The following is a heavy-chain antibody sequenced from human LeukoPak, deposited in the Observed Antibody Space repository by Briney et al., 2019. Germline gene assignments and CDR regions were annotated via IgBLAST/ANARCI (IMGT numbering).Heavy chain of an antibody. J-gene: IGHJ4*02. CDR3: ARELAGHTIFGVVFPYYFDY. CDR2: IYTSGST. Sequence: SETLSLTCTVSGGSISSGSYYWSWIRQPAGKGLEWIGRIYTSGSTNYNPSLKSRVTISVDTSKNQFSLKLSSVTAADTAVYYCARELAGHTIFGVVFPYYFDYWGQGTLVTVSS. CDR1: GGSISSGSYY. V-gene: IGHV4-61*02. D-gene: IGHD3-3*01.